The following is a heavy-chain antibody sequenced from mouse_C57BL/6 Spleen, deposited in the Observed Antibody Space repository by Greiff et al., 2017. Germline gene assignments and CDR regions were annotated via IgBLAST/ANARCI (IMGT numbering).Heavy chain of an antibody. CDR3: ARPPFITTVVEGAWFAD. V-gene: IGHV5-9*01. J-gene: IGHJ3*01. CDR2: ISGGGGNT. CDR1: GFTFSSYT. D-gene: IGHD1-1*01. Sequence: EVHLVESGGGLVKPGGSLKLSCAASGFTFSSYTMSWVRQTPEKRLEWVATISGGGGNTDYPDSVKGRFTISRDNANNTLYLQMSSLRSEDTALYYCARPPFITTVVEGAWFADWGQGTLVTVSA.